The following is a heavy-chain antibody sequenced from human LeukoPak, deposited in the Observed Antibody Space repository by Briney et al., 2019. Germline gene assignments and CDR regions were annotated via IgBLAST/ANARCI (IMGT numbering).Heavy chain of an antibody. D-gene: IGHD3-22*01. V-gene: IGHV3-30*02. CDR1: GLTVSSNY. CDR2: IRYDGSNK. CDR3: AKDTHDYYDSSGSFDY. J-gene: IGHJ4*02. Sequence: GGSLRLSCAASGLTVSSNYMSWVRQAPGKGLEWVAFIRYDGSNKYYADSVKGRFTISRDNSKNTLYLQMNSLRAEDTAVYYCAKDTHDYYDSSGSFDYWGQGTLVTVSS.